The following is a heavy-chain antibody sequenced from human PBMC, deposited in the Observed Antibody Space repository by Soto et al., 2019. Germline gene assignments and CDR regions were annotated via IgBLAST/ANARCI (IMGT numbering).Heavy chain of an antibody. CDR1: GFTFSSYA. CDR3: ATLRRATITIFEVVKDWFDP. D-gene: IGHD3-3*01. CDR2: ISGSGGST. J-gene: IGHJ5*02. Sequence: GGSLRLSCAASGFTFSSYAMSWVRQAPGEGLEWVSAISGSGGSTYYADSVKGRFTISRDNSKNTLYLQMNSLRAEDTAVYYCATLRRATITIFEVVKDWFDPWGQGTLVTVSS. V-gene: IGHV3-23*01.